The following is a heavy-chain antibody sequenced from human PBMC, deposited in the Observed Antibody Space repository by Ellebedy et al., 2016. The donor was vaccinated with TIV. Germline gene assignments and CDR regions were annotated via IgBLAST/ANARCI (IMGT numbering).Heavy chain of an antibody. Sequence: GGSLRLXXAASGFTFDDYAMHWVRQAPGKGLEWVSGISWNSGSIGYADSVKGRFTISRDNAKNSLYLQMNSLRAEDTALYYCAKDMGIAARSRDAFDIWGQGTMVTVSS. D-gene: IGHD6-6*01. J-gene: IGHJ3*02. CDR1: GFTFDDYA. CDR3: AKDMGIAARSRDAFDI. V-gene: IGHV3-9*01. CDR2: ISWNSGSI.